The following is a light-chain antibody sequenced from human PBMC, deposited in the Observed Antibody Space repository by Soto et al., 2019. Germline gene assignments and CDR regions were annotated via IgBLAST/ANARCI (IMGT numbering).Light chain of an antibody. Sequence: EIVLTQSPGTLSLSPGERATLSCRASQSVSSSYLAWYQQKPGQAPRLLIYGASTRVTGIPARFSGSGSGTEFTLTISSLQSEDFAVYYCQQYDNWPPLTFGGGTKVDIK. V-gene: IGKV3-15*01. CDR3: QQYDNWPPLT. J-gene: IGKJ4*01. CDR2: GAS. CDR1: QSVSSSY.